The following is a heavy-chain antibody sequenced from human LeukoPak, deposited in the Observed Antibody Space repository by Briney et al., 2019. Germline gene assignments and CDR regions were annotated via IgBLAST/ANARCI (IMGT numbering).Heavy chain of an antibody. CDR2: IKHDGSDK. Sequence: GGSLRLSCAASGFTFSSYWMSWVRQAPGKGLEWVANIKHDGSDKYYVDSVKGRFTISRDNAENSLYLQMNSLRAEDTAMHYCARSQSLGYWGQGTLVTVSS. CDR1: GFTFSSYW. CDR3: ARSQSLGY. J-gene: IGHJ4*02. V-gene: IGHV3-7*04.